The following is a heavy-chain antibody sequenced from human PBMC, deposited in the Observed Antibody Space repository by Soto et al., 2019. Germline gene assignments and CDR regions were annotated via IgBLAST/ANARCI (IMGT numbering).Heavy chain of an antibody. J-gene: IGHJ6*02. D-gene: IGHD3-3*01. Sequence: QVQLQQWGAGLLKPSETLSLTCTVYGGSFSGYYWNWIRQSPEKGLEWIGEFSHSGSTNYSPSLKSPVTISVDTSKNQISLKLTSVTAADTAVYYCARGALNNDFWSSLIYGGMDVWGQGTTVTVSS. CDR2: FSHSGST. CDR3: ARGALNNDFWSSLIYGGMDV. V-gene: IGHV4-34*01. CDR1: GGSFSGYY.